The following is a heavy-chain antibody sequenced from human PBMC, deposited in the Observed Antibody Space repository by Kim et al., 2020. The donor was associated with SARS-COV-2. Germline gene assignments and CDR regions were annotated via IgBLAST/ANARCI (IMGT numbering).Heavy chain of an antibody. CDR2: ISWMSHNL. D-gene: IGHD3-10*01. Sequence: GGSLRLPCAASGFTFGDYAMHWVRQVPGKGLEWVSSISWMSHNLDYADSVKGRFTISRDNAKNSLYLQMNSLRLEDTALYYCAKDRLVRGIIIRDAFDMWGQGTMVTVSS. CDR1: GFTFGDYA. J-gene: IGHJ3*02. V-gene: IGHV3-9*01. CDR3: AKDRLVRGIIIRDAFDM.